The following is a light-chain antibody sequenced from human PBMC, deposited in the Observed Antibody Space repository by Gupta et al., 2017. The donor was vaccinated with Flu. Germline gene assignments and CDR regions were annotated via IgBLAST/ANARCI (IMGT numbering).Light chain of an antibody. CDR3: QQYNSYSLT. CDR1: QSISSW. V-gene: IGKV1-5*03. J-gene: IGKJ4*01. Sequence: DIQMTQSPATLSASVGDRVTITCRASQSISSWLAWYQQKPGKAPKLLIYKASSLESGVPSRFSGSGSGTEFTLTISSLQPDDFATYYCQQYNSYSLTFGGGTKVEIK. CDR2: KAS.